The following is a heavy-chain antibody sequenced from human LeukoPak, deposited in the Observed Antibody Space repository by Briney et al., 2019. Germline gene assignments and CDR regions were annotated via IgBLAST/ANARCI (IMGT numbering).Heavy chain of an antibody. CDR2: ISGSGGST. CDR1: GFTFSSYA. J-gene: IGHJ5*02. D-gene: IGHD5-18*01. CDR3: AKARKLARYSWFDP. V-gene: IGHV3-23*01. Sequence: GGSLRLSCAASGFTFSSYAMSWVRQAPGKGLEWVSAISGSGGSTYYADSVKGRFTISRDNSKNTLYLQMNSLRAEDTALYYCAKARKLARYSWFDPWGQGTLVTVSS.